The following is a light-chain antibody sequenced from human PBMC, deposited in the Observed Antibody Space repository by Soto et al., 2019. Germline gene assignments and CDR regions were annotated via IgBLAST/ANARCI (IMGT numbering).Light chain of an antibody. CDR3: CLYVGGRTYV. V-gene: IGLV2-23*01. Sequence: QSALTQPASVSGSPGQSITISCTGTVGLVSWYQQHPGKVPKLIIYDDTKRPSGVSSRFSGSKSGNTASLTISGLQTEDEADYYCCLYVGGRTYVFATGPNVAV. CDR2: DDT. CDR1: VGL. J-gene: IGLJ1*01.